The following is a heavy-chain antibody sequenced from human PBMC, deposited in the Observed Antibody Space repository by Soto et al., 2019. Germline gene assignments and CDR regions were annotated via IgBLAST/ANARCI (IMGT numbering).Heavy chain of an antibody. CDR1: GFTFSNAW. CDR3: STAPSSGWHAY. Sequence: PGGSLRLSCAASGFTFSNAWMTWVRQTPGKGLEWVGRIKSKTDGGTTDYAAPVKGRFTISRDDSKNTLYLQMSSLKTEDTAVYYCSTAPSSGWHAYWGHGTLVTVSS. J-gene: IGHJ4*01. CDR2: IKSKTDGGTT. D-gene: IGHD6-19*01. V-gene: IGHV3-15*01.